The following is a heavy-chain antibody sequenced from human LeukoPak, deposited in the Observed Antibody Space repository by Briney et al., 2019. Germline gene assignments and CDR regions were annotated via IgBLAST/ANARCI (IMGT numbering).Heavy chain of an antibody. D-gene: IGHD3-22*01. CDR1: GFTFNRYS. Sequence: GGSLRLSCAASGFTFNRYSMNWVRQAPGKGLEWVSYISSGNSTSYYADSVKGRFTISRDNAKNSLYLQMNSLRAEDTAVYYCARGRGYYDSSGYFDYWGQGTLATVSS. CDR2: ISSGNSTS. J-gene: IGHJ4*02. CDR3: ARGRGYYDSSGYFDY. V-gene: IGHV3-48*01.